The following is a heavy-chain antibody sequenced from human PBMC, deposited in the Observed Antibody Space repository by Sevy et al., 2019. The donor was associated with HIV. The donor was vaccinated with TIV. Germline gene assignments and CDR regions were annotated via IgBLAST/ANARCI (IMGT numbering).Heavy chain of an antibody. D-gene: IGHD2-2*01. CDR1: GGSFSGYY. CDR2: INHSGST. CDR3: ERAPPVVVVPGAPSWFDP. V-gene: IGHV4-34*01. Sequence: SETLSLTCAVYGGSFSGYYWNWIRQSPGKGLEWIGEINHSGSTHYNPSLKSRVTISVDTSKKQFSLRLNSVTAADTAVYYCERAPPVVVVPGAPSWFDPWGQGTLVTVSS. J-gene: IGHJ5*02.